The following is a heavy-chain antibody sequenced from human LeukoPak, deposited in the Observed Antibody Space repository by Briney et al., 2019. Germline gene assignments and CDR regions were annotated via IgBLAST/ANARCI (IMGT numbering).Heavy chain of an antibody. D-gene: IGHD6-13*01. CDR2: ISSSSSYI. CDR3: ARDGKSSSWYDY. V-gene: IGHV3-21*01. J-gene: IGHJ4*02. CDR1: GFTFSSYS. Sequence: GGSLRLSCAASGFTFSSYSLNWVRQAPGKGLEWVSSISSSSSYIYYADSVKGRFTISRDNAKNSLYLQMNSLRAEDTAVYYCARDGKSSSWYDYWGQGTLVTVSS.